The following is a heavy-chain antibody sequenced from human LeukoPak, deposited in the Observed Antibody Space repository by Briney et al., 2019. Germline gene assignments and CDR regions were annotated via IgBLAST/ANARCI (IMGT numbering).Heavy chain of an antibody. CDR2: IYYSGST. CDR3: ASGGRYCSSTSCYYFDY. D-gene: IGHD2-2*01. CDR1: GGSISSSSYY. V-gene: IGHV4-39*01. Sequence: PSETLSLTCTVSGGSISSSSYYWGWIRQPPGKGLEWIGSIYYSGSTYYNPSLKSRVTISVDTSKNRFSLKLSSVTAADTAVYYCASGGRYCSSTSCYYFDYWGQGTLVTVSS. J-gene: IGHJ4*02.